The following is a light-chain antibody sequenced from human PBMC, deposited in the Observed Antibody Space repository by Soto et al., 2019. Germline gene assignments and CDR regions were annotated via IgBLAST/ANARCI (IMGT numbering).Light chain of an antibody. CDR1: QSVSSSY. CDR2: GAS. V-gene: IGKV3D-20*02. Sequence: EIVLTQSPGSLSLSPGERATLSCRASQSVSSSYLAWYQQKPGQAPRLLIYGASSRATGIPDRFSGSGSGTEFTLTISSLQSEDFAVYYCQHCNNWPITFGQGTRLEIK. CDR3: QHCNNWPIT. J-gene: IGKJ5*01.